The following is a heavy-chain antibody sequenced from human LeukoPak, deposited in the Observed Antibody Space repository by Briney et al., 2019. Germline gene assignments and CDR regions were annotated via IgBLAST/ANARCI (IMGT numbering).Heavy chain of an antibody. CDR2: ISGSGGST. CDR1: GFTFSSYA. J-gene: IGHJ4*02. Sequence: GGSLRLSCAASGFTFSSYAMSWVRQAPGKGLQWVSGISGSGGSTYYADSVKGRFTISRDNSKNTLYLQMNSLRAEDTALYYCARALNPGIAVAGSGGYWGQGTLVTVSS. CDR3: ARALNPGIAVAGSGGY. D-gene: IGHD6-19*01. V-gene: IGHV3-23*01.